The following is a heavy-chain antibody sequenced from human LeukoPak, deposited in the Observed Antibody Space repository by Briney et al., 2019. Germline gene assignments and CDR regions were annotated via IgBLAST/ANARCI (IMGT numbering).Heavy chain of an antibody. J-gene: IGHJ5*02. Sequence: SETLSLTCAVSGGSISSSNWWSWVRQPPGKGLEWIGEIYHSGSTNYNPSLKSRVTISVDKSKNQFSLKLSSVTAADTAVYYGARDVGYCSSTSCWKYNWFDPWGQGTLVTVSS. D-gene: IGHD2-2*03. CDR2: IYHSGST. CDR3: ARDVGYCSSTSCWKYNWFDP. CDR1: GGSISSSNW. V-gene: IGHV4-4*02.